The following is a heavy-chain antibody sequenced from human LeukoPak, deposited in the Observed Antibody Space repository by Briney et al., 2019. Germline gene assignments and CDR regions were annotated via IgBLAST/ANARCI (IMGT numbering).Heavy chain of an antibody. Sequence: GASVKVSCKASGYTFTDYNIHWVRQAPGQGLEWMGWITPNSGATLYAQQFQGRVTMTRDTSISTVYMELNNLISDDTAVYYCARGAGSGTYRRFDFWGQGTLVSVSS. V-gene: IGHV1-2*02. CDR2: ITPNSGAT. CDR3: ARGAGSGTYRRFDF. D-gene: IGHD3-10*01. CDR1: GYTFTDYN. J-gene: IGHJ4*02.